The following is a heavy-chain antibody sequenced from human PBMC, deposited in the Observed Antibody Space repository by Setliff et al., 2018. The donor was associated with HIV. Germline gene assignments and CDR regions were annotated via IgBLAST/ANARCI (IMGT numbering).Heavy chain of an antibody. V-gene: IGHV4-31*03. CDR2: IDYSGSA. J-gene: IGHJ4*01. CDR3: AREGRTALVTKYFDY. D-gene: IGHD5-18*01. CDR1: SGSISSGTYY. Sequence: SETLSLTCTVSSGSISSGTYYWGWIRQYPGKGLEWIGYIDYSGSAFYNPSLKSRITISRDTSKNQSSLKMNSVTAADTAVYYCAREGRTALVTKYFDYWGHGKLVTVSS.